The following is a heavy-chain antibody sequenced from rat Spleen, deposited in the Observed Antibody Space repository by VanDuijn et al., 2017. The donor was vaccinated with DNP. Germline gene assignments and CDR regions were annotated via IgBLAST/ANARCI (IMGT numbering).Heavy chain of an antibody. CDR1: GFTFSAYY. V-gene: IGHV5-22*01. Sequence: EVQLVESGGGLVQHGRSLKLSCAASGFTFSAYYMAWVRQAPTRGLEWVAYVSFDGGDSYYADSVKGRFSISRDNAKSTLYLQMNSLRSENMATYYCARYYSGFNFFDYWVQGVMVTVSS. CDR2: VSFDGGDS. CDR3: ARYYSGFNFFDY. J-gene: IGHJ2*01. D-gene: IGHD4-3*01.